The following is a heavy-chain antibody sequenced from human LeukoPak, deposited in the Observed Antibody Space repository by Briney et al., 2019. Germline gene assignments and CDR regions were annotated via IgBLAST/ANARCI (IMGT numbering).Heavy chain of an antibody. CDR2: IDGDYNT. J-gene: IGHJ4*02. CDR1: GFTFSGYA. CDR3: ARDPAEADC. Sequence: KAGGSLRLSCAGSGFTFSGYAMNWVRQAPGKGLEWVSSIDGDYNTFYADSVKGRFAISRDNAKNSLYLQMNGLRAEDTAVYYCARDPAEADCWGQGTLVTVSS. V-gene: IGHV3-21*06.